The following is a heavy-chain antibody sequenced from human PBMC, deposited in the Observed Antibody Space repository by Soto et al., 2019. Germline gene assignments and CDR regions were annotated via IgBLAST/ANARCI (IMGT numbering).Heavy chain of an antibody. J-gene: IGHJ6*03. D-gene: IGHD3-3*01. Sequence: GGSLRLSCAASGFTVSSNYMSWVRQAPGKGLEWVSVIYSGGSTYYADSVKGRFTISRDNSKNTLYLQMNSLRAEDTAVYYCARGLFGPRYYYYYYMDVWGKGTTVTVSS. CDR3: ARGLFGPRYYYYYYMDV. CDR2: IYSGGST. CDR1: GFTVSSNY. V-gene: IGHV3-66*01.